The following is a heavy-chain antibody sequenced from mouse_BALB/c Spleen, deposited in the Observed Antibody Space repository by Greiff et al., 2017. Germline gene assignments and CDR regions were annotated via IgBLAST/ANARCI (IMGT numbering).Heavy chain of an antibody. CDR1: GYSITSDYA. CDR3: ARGAMITTGFAY. V-gene: IGHV3-2*02. D-gene: IGHD2-4*01. J-gene: IGHJ3*01. CDR2: ISYSGST. Sequence: EVQLQQSGPDLVKPSQSLSLTCTVTGYSITSDYAWYWIQQFPGNILGWMGYISYSGSTSYNPSLKSRISITRDTSKNQFFLQLNSVTTEDTATYYCARGAMITTGFAYWGQGTLVTVSA.